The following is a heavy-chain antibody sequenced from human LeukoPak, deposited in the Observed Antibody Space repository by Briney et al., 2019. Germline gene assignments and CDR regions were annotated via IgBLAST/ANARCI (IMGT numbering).Heavy chain of an antibody. CDR2: ITTISHYI. V-gene: IGHV3-21*01. D-gene: IGHD3-22*01. J-gene: IGHJ4*02. CDR3: ARVWLPDYYDSSGYSPPDY. Sequence: GGSLRLSCAASGFTLSDYHMNWVRQAPGKGLEWLSSITTISHYIYYAGAVRGRFTISRDNAKNSLYLQMNSLRAEDTAVYYCARVWLPDYYDSSGYSPPDYWGQGTLVTVSS. CDR1: GFTLSDYH.